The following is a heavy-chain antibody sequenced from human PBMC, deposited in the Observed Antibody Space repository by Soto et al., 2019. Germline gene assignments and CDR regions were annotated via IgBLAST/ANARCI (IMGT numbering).Heavy chain of an antibody. CDR3: ARDRPYCSRTSCERKGSNCYGMDV. J-gene: IGHJ6*02. Sequence: EVQVVESGGGLVQPGGSLRLSCAASGFSFSDYYMSWVRQAPGKGLEWVGFIRNKVNGGTTEQTTSVKGRFTISRDDPKSITYLQMISLRAEDMAVYYCARDRPYCSRTSCERKGSNCYGMDVWGQGTTVTVPS. D-gene: IGHD2-2*01. CDR1: GFSFSDYY. CDR2: IRNKVNGGTT. V-gene: IGHV3-49*04.